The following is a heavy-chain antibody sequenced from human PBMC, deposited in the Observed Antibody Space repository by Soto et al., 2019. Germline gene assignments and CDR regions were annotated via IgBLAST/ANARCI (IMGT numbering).Heavy chain of an antibody. CDR3: ASIQTDIVLMVYSDY. V-gene: IGHV4-38-2*01. CDR1: GYSISRGYY. J-gene: IGHJ4*02. CDR2: IYPSGGT. D-gene: IGHD2-8*01. Sequence: LSLTCAVSGYSISRGYYWGWIRQPPGKGLEWIGNIYPSGGTYYNPSLKSRVIISVDKSKNQFSLQLSSVTAADTAVYYCASIQTDIVLMVYSDYWGQGTLVTVSS.